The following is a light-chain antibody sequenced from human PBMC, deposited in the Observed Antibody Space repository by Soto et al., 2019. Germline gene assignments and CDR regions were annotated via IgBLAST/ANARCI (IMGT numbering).Light chain of an antibody. J-gene: IGKJ2*02. CDR2: GAS. CDR3: QQYDSSPRT. Sequence: EVVLTQSPGTLSLSPGERATLSCRASQTVSSSYVAWYQHKRGQAPRLLIYGASSRATGITDRFSGSGSGTDFTLTISRLEPEDFAVYYCQQYDSSPRTFGQGTKLEIK. CDR1: QTVSSSY. V-gene: IGKV3-20*01.